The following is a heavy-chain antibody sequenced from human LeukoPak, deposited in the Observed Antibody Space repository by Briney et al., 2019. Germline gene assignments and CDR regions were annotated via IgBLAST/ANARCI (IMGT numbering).Heavy chain of an antibody. Sequence: GGSLRLSCAASGLTFSSHSMSWVRQPPGKGLEWVAAISPSGDSTTYRDSVKGQFTISRDNSRNRLYLQMNTLTVEDTAIYYSARRLTGGVTDFFDFWGQGALVTVSS. D-gene: IGHD2-8*02. J-gene: IGHJ4*02. V-gene: IGHV3-23*01. CDR1: GLTFSSHS. CDR2: ISPSGDST. CDR3: ARRLTGGVTDFFDF.